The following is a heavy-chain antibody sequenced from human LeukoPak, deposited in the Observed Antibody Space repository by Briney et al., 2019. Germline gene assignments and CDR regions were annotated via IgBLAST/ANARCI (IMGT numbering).Heavy chain of an antibody. D-gene: IGHD6-13*01. J-gene: IGHJ4*02. CDR2: IYYSGST. CDR1: GGSISSYY. Sequence: SETLSLTCTVSGGSISSYYWSWIRQPPGKGLEWIGYIYYSGSTNYNPSLKSRVTISVDTSKIQFSLKLSSVTAADTAVYYCARGYNSSWYVYWGPGTLVTVSS. V-gene: IGHV4-59*01. CDR3: ARGYNSSWYVY.